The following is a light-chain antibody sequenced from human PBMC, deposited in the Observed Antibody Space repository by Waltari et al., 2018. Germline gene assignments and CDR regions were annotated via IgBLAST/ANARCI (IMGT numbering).Light chain of an antibody. V-gene: IGKV3-11*01. CDR1: QSVSSY. CDR3: QHRSNWPHS. CDR2: DAS. J-gene: IGKJ3*01. Sequence: EIVLTQSPATLSLSPGERSTPPCRASQSVSSYLAWYQQKPGQAPRLLIYDASNRATGIPARFSGSGSGTDFTLTISSLEPEDFAVYYCQHRSNWPHSFGPGTKVDIK.